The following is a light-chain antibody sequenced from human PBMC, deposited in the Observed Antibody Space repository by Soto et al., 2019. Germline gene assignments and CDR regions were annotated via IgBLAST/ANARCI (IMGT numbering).Light chain of an antibody. Sequence: SSLSASIGDRVTITCRASQGISEYLAWYQQRPGNAPNLLIYGASILQSGVPSRFSGSGSGTHFTLTISSLQPEDVATYYCHSYNSIPRTFGQGTKVDIK. V-gene: IGKV1-27*01. J-gene: IGKJ1*01. CDR1: QGISEY. CDR2: GAS. CDR3: HSYNSIPRT.